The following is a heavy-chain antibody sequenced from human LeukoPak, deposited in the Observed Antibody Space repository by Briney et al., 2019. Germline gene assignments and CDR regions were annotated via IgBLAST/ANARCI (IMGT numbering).Heavy chain of an antibody. CDR1: GASISSYY. Sequence: SETLSLTCTVSGASISSYYWSWIRQPPGKGLEWIGYIYYSGSTNYNPSLKSRVTISVDTSKNQFSLKLSSVTAADTAVYYCARSIAVAVYWFDPWGQGTLVTVSS. CDR3: ARSIAVAVYWFDP. J-gene: IGHJ5*02. V-gene: IGHV4-59*01. CDR2: IYYSGST. D-gene: IGHD6-19*01.